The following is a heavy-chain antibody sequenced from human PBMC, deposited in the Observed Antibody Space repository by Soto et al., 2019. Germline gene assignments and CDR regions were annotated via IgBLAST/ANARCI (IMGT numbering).Heavy chain of an antibody. CDR2: ISGSGGST. D-gene: IGHD3-22*01. V-gene: IGHV3-23*01. CDR1: GFTFSSYA. J-gene: IGHJ5*02. CDR3: AKDHYYDSSGYYYVNWFDP. Sequence: LRLSCAASGFTFSSYAMSWVRQSPWKWLEWVSAISGSGGSTYYADSVKGRFTISRDNSKNTLYLQMNSLRAEDTAVYYCAKDHYYDSSGYYYVNWFDPWGQGTLVTVSS.